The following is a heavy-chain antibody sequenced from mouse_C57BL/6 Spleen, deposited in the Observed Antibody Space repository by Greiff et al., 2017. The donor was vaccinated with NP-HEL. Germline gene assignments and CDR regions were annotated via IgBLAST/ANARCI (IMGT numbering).Heavy chain of an antibody. CDR3: TREDLLSDPCAY. V-gene: IGHV1-15*01. CDR1: GYTFTDYE. Sequence: QVQLQQSGAELVRPGASVTLSCKASGYTFTDYEMHWVKQTPVHGLEWIGAIDPETGGTAYNQKFKGKAILTADKSSSTAYMELRSLTSEDSAVYYCTREDLLSDPCAYWGQGTLVTVSA. CDR2: IDPETGGT. D-gene: IGHD1-1*01. J-gene: IGHJ3*01.